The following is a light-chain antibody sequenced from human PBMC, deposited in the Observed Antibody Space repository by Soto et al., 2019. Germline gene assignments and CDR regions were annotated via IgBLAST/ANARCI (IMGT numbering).Light chain of an antibody. CDR3: QQYNHWPPIT. Sequence: VLTQSPCPLSLSPGERATLSCAASQSVSSSYLAWYQQKPGQAPRLVVYHTSTRATGIPARFSGSGSATEFTLTISSLQSEDFAVYYCQQYNHWPPITFGQGTRLEIK. CDR2: HTS. V-gene: IGKV3D-15*01. CDR1: QSVSSSY. J-gene: IGKJ5*01.